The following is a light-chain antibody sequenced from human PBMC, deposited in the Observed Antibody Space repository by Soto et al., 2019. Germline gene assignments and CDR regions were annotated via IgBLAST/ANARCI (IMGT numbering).Light chain of an antibody. CDR3: SSKTSTTLVA. J-gene: IGLJ2*01. CDR2: EVS. CDR1: SSDVGDYKY. Sequence: QSVLTQPASVSGSPGQSITISCSGTSSDVGDYKYVSWYQQHPGKAPKLIIYEVSNRPSGVSNRFSGSNSGNTASLTISGLRAEDEADYYCSSKTSTTLVAFGGGTKVTVL. V-gene: IGLV2-14*01.